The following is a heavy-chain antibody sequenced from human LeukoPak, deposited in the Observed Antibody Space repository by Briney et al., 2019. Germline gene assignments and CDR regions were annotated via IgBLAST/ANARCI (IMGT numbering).Heavy chain of an antibody. J-gene: IGHJ4*02. CDR3: ARGPVLAVYSGSYWGGY. Sequence: EASVKVSCKASGYTFTGYYMHWVRQAPGQGLEWMGWINPNSGGTNYAQKFQGWVTMTRDTSISTAYMELSRLRSDDTAVYYCARGPVLAVYSGSYWGGYWGQGTLVTVSS. CDR1: GYTFTGYY. D-gene: IGHD1-26*01. CDR2: INPNSGGT. V-gene: IGHV1-2*04.